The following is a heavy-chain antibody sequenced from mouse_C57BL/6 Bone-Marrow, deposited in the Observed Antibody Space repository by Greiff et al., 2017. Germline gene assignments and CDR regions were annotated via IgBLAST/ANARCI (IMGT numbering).Heavy chain of an antibody. CDR1: GYSFTDYN. V-gene: IGHV1-39*01. CDR3: ARGGVYYGNDGFAWFAY. D-gene: IGHD2-2*01. Sequence: VQLQQSGPELVKPGASVKISCKASGYSFTDYNMNWVKQSNGKSLEWIGVINPNYGTTSYNQKFKGKATLTVDQSSSTAYMQLNSLASEDSAVYYCARGGVYYGNDGFAWFAYGGQGTLVTVSA. J-gene: IGHJ3*01. CDR2: INPNYGTT.